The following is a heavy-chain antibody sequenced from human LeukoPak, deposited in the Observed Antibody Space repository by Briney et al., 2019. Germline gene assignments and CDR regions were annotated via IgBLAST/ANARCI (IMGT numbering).Heavy chain of an antibody. CDR3: VKAHGADAFDI. CDR2: ISSNGGST. CDR1: GFTFSRYP. V-gene: IGHV3-64D*06. J-gene: IGHJ3*02. Sequence: GGSLRLSCSASGFTFSRYPMYWVRQAPGKGLECVSVISSNGGSTSYADSVKGRFTISRDNSKNTLWLQMSSLRVEDTAMYSCVKAHGADAFDIWGQGTMVTVSS.